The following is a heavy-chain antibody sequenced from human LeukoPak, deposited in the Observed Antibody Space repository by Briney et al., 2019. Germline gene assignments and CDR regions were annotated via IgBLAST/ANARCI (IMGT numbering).Heavy chain of an antibody. J-gene: IGHJ3*02. Sequence: ASVKVSCKAFGYTFTSNYMHWVRQAPGQGPEWMGVISPSGGSTTYAQKFQGRVTLTRDTSITTAYMELSRLRSDDTAVYYCANSGGEEDDAFDIWGQGTMVTVSS. V-gene: IGHV1-46*01. CDR3: ANSGGEEDDAFDI. CDR2: ISPSGGST. CDR1: GYTFTSNY. D-gene: IGHD2-15*01.